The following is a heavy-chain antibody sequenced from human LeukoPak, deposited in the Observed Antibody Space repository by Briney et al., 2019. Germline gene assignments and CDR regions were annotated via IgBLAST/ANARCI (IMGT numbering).Heavy chain of an antibody. D-gene: IGHD4-17*01. J-gene: IGHJ4*02. CDR1: GFTFSNAW. V-gene: IGHV3-15*01. Sequence: GGSLRLSCAASGFTFSNAWMSWVRQAPGKGLEWVGRSKSKRDGGATDYAAPVKGRFTISRDGSKNTVYLQMNSLKTEDTAVYYCKRGGASDDYWGQGTLVTVSS. CDR2: SKSKRDGGAT. CDR3: KRGGASDDY.